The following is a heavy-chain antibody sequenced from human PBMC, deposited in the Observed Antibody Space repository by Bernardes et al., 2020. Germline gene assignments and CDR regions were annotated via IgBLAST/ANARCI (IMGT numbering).Heavy chain of an antibody. Sequence: GGSLRLSCAASGFTFSSYAMSWVRQAPGKGLEWVSAISGSGGSTYHADSVKGRFTISRDNSKNTLYLQMNSLRAEDTAVYYCAKEDSPMYYYDSSGYYPNPFDYWSQGTLVTVSS. CDR1: GFTFSSYA. CDR2: ISGSGGST. CDR3: AKEDSPMYYYDSSGYYPNPFDY. V-gene: IGHV3-23*01. J-gene: IGHJ4*02. D-gene: IGHD3-22*01.